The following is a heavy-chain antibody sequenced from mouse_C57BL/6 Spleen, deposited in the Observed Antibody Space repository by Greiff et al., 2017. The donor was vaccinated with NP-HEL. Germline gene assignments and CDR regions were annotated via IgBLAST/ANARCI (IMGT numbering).Heavy chain of an antibody. Sequence: QVQLQQSGPGLVQPSQSLSITCTVSGFSLTSYGVHWVRQSPGKGLEWLGVIWRGGSTDYNAAFMSRLSITKDNSKSQVFFKMNSLQADDTAIYYCAKTLYYGSNWYFDVWGTGTTVTVSS. D-gene: IGHD1-1*01. CDR3: AKTLYYGSNWYFDV. CDR2: IWRGGST. J-gene: IGHJ1*03. CDR1: GFSLTSYG. V-gene: IGHV2-5*01.